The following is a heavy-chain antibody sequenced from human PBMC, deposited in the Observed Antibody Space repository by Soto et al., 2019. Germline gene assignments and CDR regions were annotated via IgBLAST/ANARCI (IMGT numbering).Heavy chain of an antibody. CDR3: ARSNGKYGDYGY. J-gene: IGHJ4*02. CDR2: ISAYNGNT. Sequence: ASVKVSCKASGYTFTNFGISWVRQAPGQGLEWMGWISAYNGNTNYAQNFQGRVTMTTDTSTSTAYMELRSLRSDDTAVYYCARSNGKYGDYGYWGQGTLVTVSS. CDR1: GYTFTNFG. V-gene: IGHV1-18*01. D-gene: IGHD4-17*01.